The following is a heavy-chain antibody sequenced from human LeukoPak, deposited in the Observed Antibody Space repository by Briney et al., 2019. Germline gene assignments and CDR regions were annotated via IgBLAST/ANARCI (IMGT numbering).Heavy chain of an antibody. J-gene: IGHJ4*02. CDR3: AKEARSGSYPYYFDF. Sequence: GGSLRLSCAASGFTFSSYEMNWVRQAPGKGLERVSYISSSGSTIYYADSVKGRFTISRDNAKNALYLQMNSLRAEDMALYYCAKEARSGSYPYYFDFWCQGTQVTVSS. CDR1: GFTFSSYE. D-gene: IGHD1-26*01. V-gene: IGHV3-48*03. CDR2: ISSSGSTI.